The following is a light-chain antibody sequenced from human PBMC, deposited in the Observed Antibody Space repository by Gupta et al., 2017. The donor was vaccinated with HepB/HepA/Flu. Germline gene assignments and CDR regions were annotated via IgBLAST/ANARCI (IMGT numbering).Light chain of an antibody. V-gene: IGLV1-40*01. Sequence: QSVLTQTPSVSGAPGQRVTISCTGRSSNIGAGYDVHWYQQLPGTAPKLLIYGNSNRPSGVPDRFSGSKSGTSASLAITGLQAEDEADYYCQSYDSSLSGWVFGGGTKLTVL. CDR1: SSNIGAGYD. CDR3: QSYDSSLSGWV. J-gene: IGLJ3*02. CDR2: GNS.